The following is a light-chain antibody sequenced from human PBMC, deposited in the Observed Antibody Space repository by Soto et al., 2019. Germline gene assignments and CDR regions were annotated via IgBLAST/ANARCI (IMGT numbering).Light chain of an antibody. CDR3: CSYAGSRYYV. Sequence: QSVLTQPASVSESLGQSITISCTGTSSDVGSYNLVSWYQQHPGKAPKLMIYEGSKRPSGVSNRFSGSKSGNTASLTISGLQAEDEADYYCCSYAGSRYYVFGTGTKVTVL. V-gene: IGLV2-23*01. CDR2: EGS. J-gene: IGLJ1*01. CDR1: SSDVGSYNL.